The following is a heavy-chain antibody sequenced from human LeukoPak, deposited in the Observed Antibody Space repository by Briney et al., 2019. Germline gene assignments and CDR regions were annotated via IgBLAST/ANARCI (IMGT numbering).Heavy chain of an antibody. CDR3: ARESNINNWFDP. D-gene: IGHD2/OR15-2a*01. V-gene: IGHV4-39*07. CDR1: GGSIRSSYYY. J-gene: IGHJ5*02. Sequence: SSETLSLTCTVSGGSIRSSYYYWGWIRQPPGKGLEWIGYIYDSGSTFYNPSLKSRVTMSIDRSNNQFSLKLSSVTAADTAVYYCARESNINNWFDPWGQGTLVTVSS. CDR2: IYDSGST.